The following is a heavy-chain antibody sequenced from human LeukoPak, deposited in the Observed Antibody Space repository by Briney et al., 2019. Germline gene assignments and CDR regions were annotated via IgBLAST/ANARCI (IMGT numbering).Heavy chain of an antibody. V-gene: IGHV4-34*01. D-gene: IGHD2/OR15-2a*01. CDR1: GGSFSGYY. Sequence: SETLSLTCAVYGGSFSGYYWSWIRQPPGKGLEWIGEINHSGSTNYNPSLKSRVTISVETSKNQSSLKLSSVTAADTAVYYCARVPLIVDLPSSFDYWGQGTLVSVSS. CDR2: INHSGST. CDR3: ARVPLIVDLPSSFDY. J-gene: IGHJ4*02.